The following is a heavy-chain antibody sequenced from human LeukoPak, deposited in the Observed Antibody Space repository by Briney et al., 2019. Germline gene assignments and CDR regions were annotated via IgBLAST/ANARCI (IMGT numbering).Heavy chain of an antibody. D-gene: IGHD1-26*01. CDR2: IYYSGST. J-gene: IGHJ4*02. CDR1: GGSISSGSYY. CDR3: ARGSGSYYV. V-gene: IGHV4-31*03. Sequence: SQTLSLTCTVSGGSISSGSYYWSWIRQHPGKGLEWIGYIYYSGSTYYNPSPKSRITISVDTSKNQFSLKLSSVTAADTAVYYCARGSGSYYVWGQGTLVTVSS.